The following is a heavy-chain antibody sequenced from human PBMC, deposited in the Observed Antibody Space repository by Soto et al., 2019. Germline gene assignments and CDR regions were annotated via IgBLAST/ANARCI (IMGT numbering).Heavy chain of an antibody. V-gene: IGHV4-34*01. CDR2: INHSGST. CDR3: ARLINGGSGSYYKSYYYMDV. D-gene: IGHD3-10*01. Sequence: SETLSLTCAVYGGSFSGYYWSWIRQPPGKGLEWIGEINHSGSTNYNPSLKRRVTISVDTSKNQFSLKLSSVTAADTAVYYCARLINGGSGSYYKSYYYMDVWGKGTTVTVSS. J-gene: IGHJ6*03. CDR1: GGSFSGYY.